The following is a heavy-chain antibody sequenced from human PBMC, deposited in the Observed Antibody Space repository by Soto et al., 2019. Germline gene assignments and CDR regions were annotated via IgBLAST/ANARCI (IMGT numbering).Heavy chain of an antibody. CDR2: ISGSGGST. J-gene: IGHJ4*02. V-gene: IGHV3-23*01. CDR3: AKSRRGYDSSGYDY. CDR1: GFTFSSYA. D-gene: IGHD3-22*01. Sequence: LRLSCGASGFTFSSYAMNWVRQAPGKGLKWVSAISGSGGSTYYADSVKGRFSISRDNSKNTLYLQMNSLRAEDTAVYYCAKSRRGYDSSGYDYWGPGTLVTVSS.